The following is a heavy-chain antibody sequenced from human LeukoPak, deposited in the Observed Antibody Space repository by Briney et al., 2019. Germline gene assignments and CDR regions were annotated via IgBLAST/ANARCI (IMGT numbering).Heavy chain of an antibody. CDR3: AEDQKLQPFHY. D-gene: IGHD6-13*01. CDR1: GFNFNTYT. V-gene: IGHV3-7*01. CDR2: IEQDGSEK. Sequence: GGSLRLSCAASGFNFNTYTMSWVGQAPGKGLEWVANIEQDGSEKYYVDSVKGRFTISRDNSKNTLFLQMNNLRTEDTSVYYCAEDQKLQPFHYWGQGTLVTVSS. J-gene: IGHJ4*02.